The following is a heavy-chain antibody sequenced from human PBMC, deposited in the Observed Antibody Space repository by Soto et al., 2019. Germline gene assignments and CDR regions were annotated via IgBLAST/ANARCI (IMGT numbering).Heavy chain of an antibody. CDR3: VGHSVDVPE. D-gene: IGHD2-21*01. V-gene: IGHV1-2*02. CDR2: IDPKSGGT. Sequence: QLVQSGAEVKKPGASVRVSCKTSGPTFIAYYIHWVRQAPGQGLEWMGWIDPKSGGTTYEQKFLGTVTMTRDTSINTAYMELNRLTSNDTAVYYCVGHSVDVPEWGQGTLITVSS. J-gene: IGHJ4*02. CDR1: GPTFIAYY.